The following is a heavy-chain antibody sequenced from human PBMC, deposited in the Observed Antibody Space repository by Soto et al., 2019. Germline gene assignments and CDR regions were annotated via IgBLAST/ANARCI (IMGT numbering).Heavy chain of an antibody. V-gene: IGHV3-21*01. J-gene: IGHJ4*02. CDR3: ARDGIYSTGLYYFDF. D-gene: IGHD6-19*01. CDR2: ISGSGSNK. Sequence: EVQLVESGGGLVKPGGSLRLSCAASGFSFVSYTMNWVRQAPGQGLEWVSSISGSGSNKYYADSVKGRFTISRDNAKTSLFLQMNSLGAEDTAVYYCARDGIYSTGLYYFDFWGQGTMVTVSS. CDR1: GFSFVSYT.